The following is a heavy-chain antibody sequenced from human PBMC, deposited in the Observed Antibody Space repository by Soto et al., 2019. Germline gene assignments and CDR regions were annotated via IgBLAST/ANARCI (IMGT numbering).Heavy chain of an antibody. CDR1: RVSISGVSISSSY. D-gene: IGHD3-3*01. CDR2: INHSGST. Sequence: SGSLSLTCTVSRVSISGVSISSSYWMWMRQPPGKGLEWIGEINHSGSTNYNPSLKSRVTISVDTSKNQFSLKLSSVTAADTAVYYCAKGGVLRFRFDPWGQGTLVTVSS. V-gene: IGHV4-34*01. J-gene: IGHJ5*02. CDR3: AKGGVLRFRFDP.